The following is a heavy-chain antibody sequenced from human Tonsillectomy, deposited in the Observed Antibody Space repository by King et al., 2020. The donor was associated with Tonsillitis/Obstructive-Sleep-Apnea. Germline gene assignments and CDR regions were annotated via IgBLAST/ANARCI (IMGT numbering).Heavy chain of an antibody. Sequence: TLQESGPTLVKPTQTLTLTCTFSGFSLSTSGVGVGWIRQPPGKALEWLELIYWDDDNRYSPSLKSRISITKDTSKNQVVLTMTNMDPVDTATYYCAHAPGQPAVDYWGQGTLVTVSS. J-gene: IGHJ4*02. V-gene: IGHV2-5*02. D-gene: IGHD1-14*01. CDR1: GFSLSTSGVG. CDR2: IYWDDDN. CDR3: AHAPGQPAVDY.